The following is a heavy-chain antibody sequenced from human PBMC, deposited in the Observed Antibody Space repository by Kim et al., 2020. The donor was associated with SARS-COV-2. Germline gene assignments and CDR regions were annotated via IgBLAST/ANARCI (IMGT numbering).Heavy chain of an antibody. CDR2: ITPSAEST. V-gene: IGHV3-23*01. Sequence: GGSLRLSCAASGFTFNSYGMNWVRQGPGKGLEWVSAITPSAESTYYADSVKGRFTISRDNSKNTLYLQMNSLRADDTAVYYFAKRPEDLGYCSSTNCPFEYWGQGTLVTVSS. J-gene: IGHJ4*02. CDR1: GFTFNSYG. CDR3: AKRPEDLGYCSSTNCPFEY. D-gene: IGHD2-2*01.